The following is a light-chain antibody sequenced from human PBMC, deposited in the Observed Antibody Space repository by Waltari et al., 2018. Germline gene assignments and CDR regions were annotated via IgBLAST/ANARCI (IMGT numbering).Light chain of an antibody. CDR2: DAS. Sequence: VLTQSPATLSLSPGETVTLYCGASQTVFANYLAWYQQKPGLAPRLLIYDASIRATDIPDGFSGNGSGTDFTLTINRLEPEDFAVYYCQQYGGSPTTFGRGTQLSIK. CDR3: QQYGGSPTT. J-gene: IGKJ1*01. CDR1: QTVFANY. V-gene: IGKV3D-20*01.